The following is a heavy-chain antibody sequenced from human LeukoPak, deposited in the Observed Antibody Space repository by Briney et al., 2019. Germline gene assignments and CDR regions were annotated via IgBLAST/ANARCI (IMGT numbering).Heavy chain of an antibody. CDR1: GFTFSSYW. Sequence: PGGSLRLSCAASGFTFSSYWMSWVRQAPGKGLEWVANIKQDGSEKYYVDSVKGRFTISRDNAKNSLYLQMNSLRADDTAVYYCAKDLLRWSFDYWGQGTLVTVSS. J-gene: IGHJ4*02. D-gene: IGHD4-23*01. CDR2: IKQDGSEK. V-gene: IGHV3-7*03. CDR3: AKDLLRWSFDY.